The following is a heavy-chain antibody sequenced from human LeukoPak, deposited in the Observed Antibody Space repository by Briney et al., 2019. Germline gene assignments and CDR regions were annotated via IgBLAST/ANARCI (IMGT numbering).Heavy chain of an antibody. CDR1: GFSLSTGGMC. J-gene: IGHJ4*02. V-gene: IGHV2-70*11. CDR3: ARIGYYDSSGYYYDHFDY. Sequence: SGPTLVNPTQTLTLTCTFSGFSLSTGGMCVSWIRQPPGKALEWLARIDWDDDKYYSTSLKTRLTISKDTSKNQVVFTVTNMDPVDTATYYCARIGYYDSSGYYYDHFDYWGQGTLVTVSS. D-gene: IGHD3-22*01. CDR2: IDWDDDK.